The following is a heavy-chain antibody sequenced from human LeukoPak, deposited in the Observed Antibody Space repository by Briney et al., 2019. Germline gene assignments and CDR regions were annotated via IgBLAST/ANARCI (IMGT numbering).Heavy chain of an antibody. J-gene: IGHJ6*03. V-gene: IGHV1-18*01. CDR1: GYTFTSYG. CDR3: AREGGVTIFGLPGYMDV. Sequence: ASVKVSCKASGYTFTSYGISWVRQAPGQGLEWMGWISTYNGNTNYAQKIQGRVTMTTDTSTSTAYMELRSLRSDDTAVYYCAREGGVTIFGLPGYMDVWGKGTTVTVSS. D-gene: IGHD3-3*01. CDR2: ISTYNGNT.